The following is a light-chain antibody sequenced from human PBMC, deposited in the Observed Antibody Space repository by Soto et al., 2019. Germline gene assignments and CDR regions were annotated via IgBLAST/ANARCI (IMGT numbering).Light chain of an antibody. Sequence: QSALAQPASVSESPGQSITISCTGTSSDVGGHNSVSWYRQDPGKAPKLMIYDVSNRPSGVSDRFSGSKSGNTASLTISGLQIEDEADSYCSSFTSSVTYVFGTGTKVTVL. CDR3: SSFTSSVTYV. CDR1: SSDVGGHNS. J-gene: IGLJ1*01. V-gene: IGLV2-14*01. CDR2: DVS.